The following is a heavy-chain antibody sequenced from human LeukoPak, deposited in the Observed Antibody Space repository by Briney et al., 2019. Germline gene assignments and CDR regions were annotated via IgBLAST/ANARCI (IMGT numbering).Heavy chain of an antibody. CDR1: GVSIGTYY. V-gene: IGHV4-59*08. Sequence: SETLSLTCTVSGVSIGTYYWSWLRQSPGTGLEWIGYIYVTGTKYNPYLQSRVTISVDRSRNQFFLKMTSVTAADTAVYYCARHIGGGIEDMDVWGRGTKVTVSS. J-gene: IGHJ6*03. CDR2: IYVTGT. CDR3: ARHIGGGIEDMDV. D-gene: IGHD3-16*02.